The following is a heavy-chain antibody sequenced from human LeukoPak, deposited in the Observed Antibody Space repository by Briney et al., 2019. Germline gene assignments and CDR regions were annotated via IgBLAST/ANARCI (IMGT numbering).Heavy chain of an antibody. J-gene: IGHJ5*02. V-gene: IGHV1-24*01. CDR1: GYTLTELS. CDR2: FDPEDGET. D-gene: IGHD6-25*01. CDR3: VRFAAGPDPYYP. Sequence: GASVTVSCKVSGYTLTELSMHWVRLAPGKGLEWMGGFDPEDGETIYAQNFQGRVTMTEDTSTDTAYMELNNLTSEDTAVYYCVRFAAGPDPYYPWGQGTLVTVSS.